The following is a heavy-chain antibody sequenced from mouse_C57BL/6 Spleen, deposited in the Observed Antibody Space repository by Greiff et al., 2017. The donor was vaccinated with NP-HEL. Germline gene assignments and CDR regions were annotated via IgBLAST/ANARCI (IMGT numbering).Heavy chain of an antibody. CDR1: GFSFNTYA. CDR2: IRSKSNNYAT. J-gene: IGHJ4*01. D-gene: IGHD2-4*01. CDR3: VRQDYDYDDAMDY. Sequence: DVMLVESGGGLVQPKGSLKLSCAASGFSFNTYAMNWVRQAPGKGLEWVARIRSKSNNYATYYADSVKDRFTISRDDSESMLYLQMNNLKTEDTAMYYCVRQDYDYDDAMDYWGQGTSVTVSS. V-gene: IGHV10-1*01.